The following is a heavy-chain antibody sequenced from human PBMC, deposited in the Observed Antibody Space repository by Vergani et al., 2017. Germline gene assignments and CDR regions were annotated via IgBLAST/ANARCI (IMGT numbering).Heavy chain of an antibody. Sequence: QVQLVESGGGVVQPGRSLRLSCAASGFTFSSYGMHWVRPAPGKGLEWVAVIWYVGSNKYYADSVKGRFTISRDNSKNTLYLQMNSLRAEDTAVYYCAREGARDGYKDYFDYWGQGTLVTVSS. J-gene: IGHJ4*02. CDR3: AREGARDGYKDYFDY. CDR1: GFTFSSYG. V-gene: IGHV3-33*01. D-gene: IGHD5-24*01. CDR2: IWYVGSNK.